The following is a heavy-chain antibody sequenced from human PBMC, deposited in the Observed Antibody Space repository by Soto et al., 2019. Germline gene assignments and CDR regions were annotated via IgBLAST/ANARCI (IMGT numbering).Heavy chain of an antibody. CDR3: ARTKITFGGVIVIPEVSYFDY. Sequence: ASVKVSCKASGYTFSTYYMHWVQQAPGQGLQWMGIIDPTGDTTAYAQNFQARLTMTTDTSTSTFYMELISLTSDDTAVYYCARTKITFGGVIVIPEVSYFDYWGQGTLVTVSS. J-gene: IGHJ4*02. V-gene: IGHV1-46*01. D-gene: IGHD3-16*02. CDR2: IDPTGDTT. CDR1: GYTFSTYY.